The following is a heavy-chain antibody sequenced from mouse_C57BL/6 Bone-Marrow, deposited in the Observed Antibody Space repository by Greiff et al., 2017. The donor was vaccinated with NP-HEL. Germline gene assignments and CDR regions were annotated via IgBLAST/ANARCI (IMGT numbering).Heavy chain of an antibody. J-gene: IGHJ2*01. CDR3: ASELNGKGGYFDY. D-gene: IGHD4-1*01. CDR1: GFTFSSYT. CDR2: ISGGGGNT. V-gene: IGHV5-9*01. Sequence: EVKVVESGGGLVKPGGSLKLSCAASGFTFSSYTMSWVRQTPEKRLEWVATISGGGGNTYYPDSVKGRFTISRDNAKNTLYLQMSSLRSEDTALYYCASELNGKGGYFDYWGQGTTLTVSS.